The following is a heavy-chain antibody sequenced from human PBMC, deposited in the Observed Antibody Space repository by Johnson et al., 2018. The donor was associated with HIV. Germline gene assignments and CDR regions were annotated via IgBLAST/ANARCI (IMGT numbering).Heavy chain of an antibody. CDR2: ISWNSGSI. V-gene: IGHV3-9*01. Sequence: VQLVESGGGLVQPGRSLRLSCAASGFTFDDYAMHWVRQAPGKGLEWVSGISWNSGSIGYADSVKGRFTISRDNAKNSLYLQMNSLRAEDTALYYCAKDSSSSKDDAFDIWGQGTMVTVSS. J-gene: IGHJ3*02. D-gene: IGHD6-13*01. CDR1: GFTFDDYA. CDR3: AKDSSSSKDDAFDI.